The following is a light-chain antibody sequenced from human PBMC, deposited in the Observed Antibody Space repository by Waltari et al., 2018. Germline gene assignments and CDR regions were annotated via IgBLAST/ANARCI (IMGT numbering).Light chain of an antibody. Sequence: DIQLTQPHSFLPASVGARSTITCRASQGISSYLAWYQRKPGKAPNLLIYDASTLQNGVPSRFSGSGSGTEFTLTISSLQPEDFATYYCQHVKSYPLTFGGGTEVEIK. CDR3: QHVKSYPLT. J-gene: IGKJ4*01. V-gene: IGKV1-9*01. CDR1: QGISSY. CDR2: DAS.